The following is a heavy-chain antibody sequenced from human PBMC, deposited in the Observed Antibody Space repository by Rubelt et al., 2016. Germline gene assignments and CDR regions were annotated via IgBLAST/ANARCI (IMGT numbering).Heavy chain of an antibody. Sequence: EVQLVESGGGLVKPGGSLRLSCAASGFTFSSYSMNWVRQAPGKGLEWVSSISSSSSYIYYTDSVKGRFTISRDNAKNSLFLQRKSLIAEDTAVYYCASLGIAVAGTFGDFDYWGQGTLVTVSS. D-gene: IGHD6-19*01. CDR3: ASLGIAVAGTFGDFDY. V-gene: IGHV3-21*01. CDR1: GFTFSSYS. CDR2: ISSSSSYI. J-gene: IGHJ4*02.